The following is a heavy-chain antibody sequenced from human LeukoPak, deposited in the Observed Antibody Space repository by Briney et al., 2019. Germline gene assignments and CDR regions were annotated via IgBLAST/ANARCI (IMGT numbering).Heavy chain of an antibody. Sequence: PGGSLRLSCAASGFTFSSYWMHWVRQAPGKGLVWVSRINSDGSSTSYADSVKGRFTISRDNAKNTLYLQMNSLRAEDTAVYYCARVRAAAGRKTHYYYYGMGVWGQGTTVTVSS. CDR2: INSDGSST. D-gene: IGHD6-13*01. CDR3: ARVRAAAGRKTHYYYYGMGV. J-gene: IGHJ6*02. CDR1: GFTFSSYW. V-gene: IGHV3-74*01.